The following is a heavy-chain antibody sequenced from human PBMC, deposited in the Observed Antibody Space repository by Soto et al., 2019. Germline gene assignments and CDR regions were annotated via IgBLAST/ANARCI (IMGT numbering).Heavy chain of an antibody. V-gene: IGHV4-61*01. CDR2: IYDSGST. D-gene: IGHD2-15*01. CDR3: AINLSGGSRRNSIVS. CDR1: GGSVSSTSYY. Sequence: PSETLSLTCTVSGGSVSSTSYYWFWIRQPPGMGPEWIGYIYDSGSTDYNPSLKSRVSISIDTSKNQFSLKLNSVTAADTAVYYCAINLSGGSRRNSIVSWGPGTLVTVVS. J-gene: IGHJ5*01.